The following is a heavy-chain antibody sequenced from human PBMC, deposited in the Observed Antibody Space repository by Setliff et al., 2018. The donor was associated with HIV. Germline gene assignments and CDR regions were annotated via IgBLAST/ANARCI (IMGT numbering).Heavy chain of an antibody. Sequence: PSETLSLTCTVSGGSVTSGGHYWSWIRQQPGKAPEWIGYIHYTGSNFYNPSLTDRLTISVDTSKNQFSLSLTSVTAADTAVYFCARRARTGNSYVLHWFDPWGQGTLVTVSS. CDR1: GGSVTSGGHY. J-gene: IGHJ5*02. V-gene: IGHV4-31*02. CDR3: ARRARTGNSYVLHWFDP. CDR2: IHYTGSN. D-gene: IGHD5-18*01.